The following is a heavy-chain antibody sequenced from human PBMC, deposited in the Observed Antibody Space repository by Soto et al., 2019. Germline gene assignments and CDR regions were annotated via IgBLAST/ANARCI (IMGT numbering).Heavy chain of an antibody. CDR3: ARVAANYWYFDL. CDR1: GGSISTYY. CDR2: IYYTGST. V-gene: IGHV4-59*01. Sequence: QVQLQESGPGLVKPSETPSLTCTVSGGSISTYYWSWIRQPPGKELEWIGYIYYTGSTSYNHSLRGRVTLSVDTSKNQLSLNLNSVTAADTAVYYCARVAANYWYFDLWGRGTLVTVSS. J-gene: IGHJ2*01. D-gene: IGHD2-15*01.